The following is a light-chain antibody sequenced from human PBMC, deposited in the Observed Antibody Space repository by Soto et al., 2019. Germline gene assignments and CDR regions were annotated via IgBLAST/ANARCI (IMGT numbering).Light chain of an antibody. J-gene: IGKJ1*01. CDR1: QDLGTTY. V-gene: IGKV3-20*01. CDR2: GAS. CDR3: HHYGRSPWT. Sequence: EIALTQSPGTLSLSPGERATLSCRARQDLGTTYLAWYQHKPGQAPRVLIYGASNRATSIPDRFSGSGSGTDFTLTISRLEPEDFAVYYCHHYGRSPWTFGQGTKVDVK.